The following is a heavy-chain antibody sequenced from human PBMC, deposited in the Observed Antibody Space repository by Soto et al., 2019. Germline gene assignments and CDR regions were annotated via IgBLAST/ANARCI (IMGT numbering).Heavy chain of an antibody. J-gene: IGHJ4*01. D-gene: IGHD6-19*01. V-gene: IGHV3-7*04. CDR2: IKQDGSDK. CDR1: GFTFSSYW. Sequence: GGSLRLSCAASGFTFSSYWMSWVRQAPGKGLEWVANIKQDGSDKYYVDSVKGRFTLSRDNTKNSLQLQMNSLRAEDTAIYFCARVAYGNGWIFDYWGRGTLVTVSS. CDR3: ARVAYGNGWIFDY.